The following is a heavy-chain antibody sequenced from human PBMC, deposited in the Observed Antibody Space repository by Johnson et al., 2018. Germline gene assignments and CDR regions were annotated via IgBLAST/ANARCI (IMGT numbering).Heavy chain of an antibody. CDR2: IWFDGSNK. Sequence: VQLVESGGGVVQPGTSLRLSCTTSGITFSTSGMHWVRQAPGKGLERVAMIWFDGSNKYYADSVKGRFTISRDNSKNTLYMQMNSLRAEDTAMYYCARDARDIALPYHFMDVWGKGTTVIVSS. J-gene: IGHJ6*03. V-gene: IGHV3-33*01. D-gene: IGHD5-12*01. CDR3: ARDARDIALPYHFMDV. CDR1: GITFSTSG.